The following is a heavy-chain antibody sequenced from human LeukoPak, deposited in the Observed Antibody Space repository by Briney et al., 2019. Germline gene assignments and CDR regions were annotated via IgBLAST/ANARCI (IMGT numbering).Heavy chain of an antibody. V-gene: IGHV1-69*04. Sequence: GASVKVSCKASGGTFSSYAISWVRQAPGQGLEWMGRIIPVLGIANYAQKFQGRVTITADKSTSTAYMELSSLRSEDTAVYYCARDGDYFDYWGQGTLVTVSS. CDR2: IIPVLGIA. CDR1: GGTFSSYA. CDR3: ARDGDYFDY. D-gene: IGHD7-27*01. J-gene: IGHJ4*02.